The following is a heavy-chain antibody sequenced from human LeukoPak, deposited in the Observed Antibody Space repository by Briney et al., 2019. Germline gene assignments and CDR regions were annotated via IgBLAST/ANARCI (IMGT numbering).Heavy chain of an antibody. D-gene: IGHD3-10*01. CDR3: ARDVVRGVIDY. V-gene: IGHV4-38-2*02. Sequence: PSETLSLTCAVSGYSISSGYYWGWIRQPPGKGLEWIGSIYHSGSTYHNPSLKSRVTISVDTSKNQFSLKLSSVTAADTAVYYCARDVVRGVIDYWGQGTLVTVSS. J-gene: IGHJ4*02. CDR2: IYHSGST. CDR1: GYSISSGYY.